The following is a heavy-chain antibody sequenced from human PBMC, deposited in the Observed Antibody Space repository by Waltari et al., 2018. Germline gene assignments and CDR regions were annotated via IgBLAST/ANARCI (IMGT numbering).Heavy chain of an antibody. J-gene: IGHJ3*02. CDR2: IYTSGST. CDR3: ARVPMITFGGVIVRGAFDI. CDR1: GGSISSYS. D-gene: IGHD3-16*02. Sequence: QVQLQESGPGLVKPSETLSLTCPVSGGSISSYSWSWIRQPAGTGLEWIGRIYTSGSTNYNPSLKSRVTMSVDTSKNQFSLKLSSVTAADTAVYYCARVPMITFGGVIVRGAFDIWGQGTMVTVSS. V-gene: IGHV4-4*07.